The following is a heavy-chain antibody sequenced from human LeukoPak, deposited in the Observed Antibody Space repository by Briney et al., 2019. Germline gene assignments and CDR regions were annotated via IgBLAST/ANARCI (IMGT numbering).Heavy chain of an antibody. D-gene: IGHD2-2*01. Sequence: SETLSLTCTVSGGSISSGSYYWSWIRQPAGKGLEWIGRIYTSGSTNYNPSLKSRVTISVDTSKNQFSLKLSSVTAADTAVYYCAREQVVPAAMGYYYYRDVWGKGTTVTVSS. CDR3: AREQVVPAAMGYYYYRDV. V-gene: IGHV4-61*02. CDR2: IYTSGST. J-gene: IGHJ6*03. CDR1: GGSISSGSYY.